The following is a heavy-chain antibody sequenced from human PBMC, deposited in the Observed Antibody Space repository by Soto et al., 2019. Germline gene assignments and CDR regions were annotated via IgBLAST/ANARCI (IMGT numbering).Heavy chain of an antibody. Sequence: GGPLRLSWSFSGFRFLFYFMIWVRQAPGKGLEWVANIKQDESDKYYVDSVKGRFTISRDNAKNALYLQMNSLRVEDTAVYYCAAYCYTMTCTHFHGYSWGQGTQVTVSS. CDR1: GFRFLFYF. CDR3: AAYCYTMTCTHFHGYS. CDR2: IKQDESDK. V-gene: IGHV3-7*03. J-gene: IGHJ5*02. D-gene: IGHD3-16*02.